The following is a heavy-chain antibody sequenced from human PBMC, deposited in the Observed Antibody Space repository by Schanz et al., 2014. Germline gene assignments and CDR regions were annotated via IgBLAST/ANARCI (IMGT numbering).Heavy chain of an antibody. CDR1: GFTFSRYW. CDR3: ARDPSGSYGWFDP. Sequence: EVHLVESGGGLVQPGGSLRLSCAASGFTFSRYWMSWVRQAPGKGLEWVANINQDGGEQYSVDSVKGRFTISRDNSKNTLYLQMNSLRAEDTAVYYCARDPSGSYGWFDPWGQGTLVTVSS. CDR2: INQDGGEQ. V-gene: IGHV3-7*01. D-gene: IGHD1-26*01. J-gene: IGHJ5*02.